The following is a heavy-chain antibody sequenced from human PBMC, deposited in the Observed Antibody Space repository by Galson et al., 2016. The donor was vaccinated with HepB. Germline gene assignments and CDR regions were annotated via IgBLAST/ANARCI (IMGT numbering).Heavy chain of an antibody. V-gene: IGHV3-30*18. J-gene: IGHJ6*02. CDR2: ISHDGSLK. Sequence: SLRLSCAASGFTFRNYGMHWVRQAPGQGLEWVAIISHDGSLKFYADSVKGRFTISRDNSKRTLDLQMSGLRAEDTAVFYCAKSKLRFLGWGTHGMDVWGHGTTVIVSS. D-gene: IGHD3-3*01. CDR3: AKSKLRFLGWGTHGMDV. CDR1: GFTFRNYG.